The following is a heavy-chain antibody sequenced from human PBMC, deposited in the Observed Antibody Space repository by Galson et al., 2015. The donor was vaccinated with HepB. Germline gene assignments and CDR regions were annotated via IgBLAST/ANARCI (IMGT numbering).Heavy chain of an antibody. V-gene: IGHV3-23*01. J-gene: IGHJ4*02. CDR3: ASGNTADTWVHFDY. CDR1: GFTFSNYA. D-gene: IGHD1-1*01. Sequence: SLRLSCAASGFTFSNYAMTWVRQAPGKGLEWVSTISGGGANTYYADSVKGRFTISRDNSKNTLYLQMNSLRAEDTAIYYCASGNTADTWVHFDYWGQGTLVPVSS. CDR2: ISGGGANT.